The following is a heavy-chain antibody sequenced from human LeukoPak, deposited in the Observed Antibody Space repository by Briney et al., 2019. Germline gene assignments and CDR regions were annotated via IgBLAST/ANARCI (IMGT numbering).Heavy chain of an antibody. D-gene: IGHD6-13*01. J-gene: IGHJ3*02. CDR3: ARHIAAAGTDAFDI. Sequence: SETLSLTCTVSGGSISSYYWSWIRQPPGKGLEWIGYIYYSGSTNYNPSLKSRVTISVDTSKNQFSLKLSSATAADTAVYYCARHIAAAGTDAFDIWGQGTMVTVSS. CDR2: IYYSGST. V-gene: IGHV4-59*08. CDR1: GGSISSYY.